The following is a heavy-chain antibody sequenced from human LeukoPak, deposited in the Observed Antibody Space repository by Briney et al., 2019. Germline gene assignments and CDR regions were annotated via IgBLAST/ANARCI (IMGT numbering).Heavy chain of an antibody. CDR2: ISTYNGNT. J-gene: IGHJ4*02. Sequence: ASVKVSCKASGYTFNIYGIGWVRQAPGQGLEWMGWISTYNGNTDYAQKVQGRATLTTDIPTNTAYMELRSLRADDTAIYYCARGDSGPDYWGQGTLVTVSS. CDR1: GYTFNIYG. V-gene: IGHV1-18*01. CDR3: ARGDSGPDY. D-gene: IGHD6-19*01.